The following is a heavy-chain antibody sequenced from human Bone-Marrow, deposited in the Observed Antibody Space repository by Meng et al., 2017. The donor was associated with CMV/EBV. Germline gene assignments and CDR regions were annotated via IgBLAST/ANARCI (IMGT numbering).Heavy chain of an antibody. V-gene: IGHV1-2*02. CDR2: INPNSGGT. J-gene: IGHJ5*02. CDR1: GYTFTGYY. D-gene: IGHD2-15*01. CDR3: ARVPVYGGNKWFDP. Sequence: ASVKVSCKASGYTFTGYYMHWVRQAPGQGLEWMGWINPNSGGTNYAQKFQGRVTMTRDTSTSTVYMELSSLRSEDTAVYYCARVPVYGGNKWFDPWGQGTLVTVPS.